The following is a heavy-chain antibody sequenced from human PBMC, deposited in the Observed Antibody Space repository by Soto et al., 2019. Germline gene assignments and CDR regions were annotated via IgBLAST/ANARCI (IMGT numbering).Heavy chain of an antibody. CDR2: ISGSGGST. D-gene: IGHD2-15*01. V-gene: IGHV3-23*01. Sequence: EVQLLESGGGLVQPGGSLRLSCAASGFTFSSYAMSWVRQAPGKGLEWVSAISGSGGSTYYADSVKGRFTISRANSKNALYLQMNGLRAEDTAVYYCAKDLFYLGYCSGGRCYSTFDPWGQGTLVTVSS. J-gene: IGHJ5*02. CDR3: AKDLFYLGYCSGGRCYSTFDP. CDR1: GFTFSSYA.